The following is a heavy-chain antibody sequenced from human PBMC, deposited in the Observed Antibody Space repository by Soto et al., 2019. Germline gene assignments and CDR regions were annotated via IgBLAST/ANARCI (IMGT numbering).Heavy chain of an antibody. CDR2: IWYDGSNK. D-gene: IGHD3-9*01. Sequence: GGSLRLSCAASGFSFSSYGMHWVRQAPGKGLEWVAVIWYDGSNKNYADSVKGRFTISRGKSKNTLYLQMNGLRAEYTAVYYCARGTYYDILTGYFGFDYWGQGTLVTVSS. J-gene: IGHJ4*02. CDR1: GFSFSSYG. CDR3: ARGTYYDILTGYFGFDY. V-gene: IGHV3-33*01.